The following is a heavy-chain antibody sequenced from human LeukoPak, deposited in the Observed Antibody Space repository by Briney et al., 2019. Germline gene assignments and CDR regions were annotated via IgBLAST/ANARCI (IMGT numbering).Heavy chain of an antibody. Sequence: GESLKISCKGSGYSFTSYWIGWVRQMPGKGLEWMGIIYPGDSDTRYSPSFQGQVTISADRSISTAYLQWSSLKASDTAMYYCTRAERLVPNYYDSSGYYYALGYWGQGTLVTVSS. CDR3: TRAERLVPNYYDSSGYYYALGY. D-gene: IGHD3-22*01. J-gene: IGHJ4*02. CDR2: IYPGDSDT. V-gene: IGHV5-51*01. CDR1: GYSFTSYW.